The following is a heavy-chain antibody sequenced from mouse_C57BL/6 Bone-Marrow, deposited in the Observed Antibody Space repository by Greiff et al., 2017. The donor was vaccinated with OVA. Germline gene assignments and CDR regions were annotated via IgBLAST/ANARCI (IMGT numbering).Heavy chain of an antibody. CDR3: ARFGGVNWYFDV. CDR1: GYTFTSYW. D-gene: IGHD2-1*01. CDR2: IYPSDSET. Sequence: VQLQQPGAELVRPGSSVKLSCKASGYTFTSYWMDWVKQRPGQGLEWIGNIYPSDSETHYNQKFKDKATLTVDKSSSTAYMQLSSLTSEDSAVDYCARFGGVNWYFDVWGTGTTVTVSS. J-gene: IGHJ1*03. V-gene: IGHV1-61*01.